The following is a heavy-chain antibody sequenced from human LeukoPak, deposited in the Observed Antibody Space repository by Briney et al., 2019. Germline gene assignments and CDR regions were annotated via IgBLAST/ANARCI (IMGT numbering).Heavy chain of an antibody. V-gene: IGHV3-21*01. D-gene: IGHD4-17*01. Sequence: NPGGSLRLSCASSGFTSSTYSMSWVRQAPGKGLEWVSYISRSASSIYYADSVKGRFTTSRDNAKNSLYLQMNSLRAEDTAIYFCARNDYGDYGIDYWGQGTLVTVSS. CDR2: ISRSASSI. J-gene: IGHJ4*02. CDR3: ARNDYGDYGIDY. CDR1: GFTSSTYS.